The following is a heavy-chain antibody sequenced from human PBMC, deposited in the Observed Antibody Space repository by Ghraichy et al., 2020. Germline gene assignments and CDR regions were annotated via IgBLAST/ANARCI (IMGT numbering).Heavy chain of an antibody. CDR1: GYTFTTFY. CDR3: ARDYRDGLRYFDWFGGPFYFDY. Sequence: ASVKVSCRASGYTFTTFYIHWVRQAPGHGLEWMGIINTSGGSTSYAQNFQGRVSMTTDTSTSTVYMELSSLGFEDTAVYYCARDYRDGLRYFDWFGGPFYFDYWGQGTLVTVSS. D-gene: IGHD3-9*01. V-gene: IGHV1-46*01. J-gene: IGHJ4*02. CDR2: INTSGGST.